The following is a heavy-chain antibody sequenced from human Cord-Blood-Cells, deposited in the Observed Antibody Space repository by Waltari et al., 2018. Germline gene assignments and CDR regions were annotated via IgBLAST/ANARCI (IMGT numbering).Heavy chain of an antibody. CDR1: GGSFSGCY. CDR3: ARGELIAAAYYFDY. J-gene: IGHJ4*02. V-gene: IGHV4-34*01. CDR2: INHSGST. Sequence: QVQLQQWGAGLLKPSETLSLTCAVYGGSFSGCYWSWIRQPPGKGLEWIGEINHSGSTNYNPSLKSRVTISVDTSKNQFSLKLSSVTAADTAVYYCARGELIAAAYYFDYWGQGTLVTVSS. D-gene: IGHD6-13*01.